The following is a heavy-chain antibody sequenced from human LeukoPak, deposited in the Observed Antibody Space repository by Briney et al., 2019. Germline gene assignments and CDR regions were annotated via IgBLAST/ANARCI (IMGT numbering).Heavy chain of an antibody. CDR1: GYNFTTYA. CDR2: INAGNGNT. V-gene: IGHV1-3*01. Sequence: GASVKVSCKASGYNFTTYAMHWVRQAPGQRLEWMGWINAGNGNTKYSQKFQGRVTITRDTSASTAHMELSSLRSEDTAVYYCARDGYCSSTSCRYEATWGYYYGMDVWGQGTTVTVSS. J-gene: IGHJ6*02. CDR3: ARDGYCSSTSCRYEATWGYYYGMDV. D-gene: IGHD2-2*01.